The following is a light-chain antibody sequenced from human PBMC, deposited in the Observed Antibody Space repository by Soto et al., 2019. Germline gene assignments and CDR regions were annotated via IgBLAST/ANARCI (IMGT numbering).Light chain of an antibody. J-gene: IGLJ1*01. CDR2: DVS. V-gene: IGLV2-14*01. CDR1: SSDVGGYNY. Sequence: QSALTQPASVSGSPGQSITISCTGTSSDVGGYNYVSWYQQHPGKAPKLMIYDVSNRPSGVSNRFSGSKSGNTDSLTISGLQDEDEADYYCSSYTSSSTYVFGTGTQLTVL. CDR3: SSYTSSSTYV.